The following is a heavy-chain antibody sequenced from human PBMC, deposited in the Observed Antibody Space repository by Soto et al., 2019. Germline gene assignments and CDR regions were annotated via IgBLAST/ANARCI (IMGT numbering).Heavy chain of an antibody. CDR3: ARCLYDTGGGGAFDI. CDR2: IYPDDSDI. J-gene: IGHJ3*02. D-gene: IGHD3-22*01. V-gene: IGHV5-51*01. Sequence: PGESLKISCKASGYSFSDYWIGWVRRRPGKGLDWMGIIYPDDSDIRNSPSFQGQVTISADKSISTAYLQWSSLKASDTAIYYCARCLYDTGGGGAFDIWGQGTMVTVSS. CDR1: GYSFSDYW.